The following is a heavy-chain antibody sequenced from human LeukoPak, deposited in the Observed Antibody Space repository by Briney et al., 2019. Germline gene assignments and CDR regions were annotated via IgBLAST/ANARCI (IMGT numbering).Heavy chain of an antibody. CDR2: TYPGDSDT. D-gene: IGHD3-3*01. J-gene: IGHJ6*03. Sequence: GESLKISCKGSGYSFTSYWIGWVRQMPGKGLEWMGITYPGDSDTRYSPSFQGQVTISADKSISTAYLQWSSLKASDTAMYYCARHEAIFGVPYYYYMDVWGKGTTVTVSS. CDR3: ARHEAIFGVPYYYYMDV. CDR1: GYSFTSYW. V-gene: IGHV5-51*01.